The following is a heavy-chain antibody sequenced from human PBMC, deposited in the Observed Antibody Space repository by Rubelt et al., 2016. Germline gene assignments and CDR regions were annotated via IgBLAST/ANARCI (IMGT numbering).Heavy chain of an antibody. Sequence: EVQLLESGGDLVQPGGSLRISCAASGFTFSSFAMSWVRQDPGKGLEWVSGISGSGGSTYYGDSMKGRFTISRDNSKNTLYLQMNSMRAADTDVYYCAREGPRGYQLAYWGQGTLVTVSS. V-gene: IGHV3-23*01. CDR3: AREGPRGYQLAY. CDR2: ISGSGGST. CDR1: GFTFSSFA. D-gene: IGHD1-1*01. J-gene: IGHJ4*02.